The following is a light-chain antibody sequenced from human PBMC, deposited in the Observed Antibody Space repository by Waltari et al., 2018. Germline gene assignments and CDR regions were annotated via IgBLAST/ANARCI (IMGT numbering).Light chain of an antibody. CDR3: HQIASLPRT. V-gene: IGKV6D-21*02. CDR1: QSIGSR. CDR2: YAS. Sequence: EIVLTQSPDFQSVTPEEKVTITCRASQSIGSRLHWFQQKPNQSPKLLIKYASQSISGVPSRFRGSGSGTDFTLTINSLEAEDAAVYYCHQIASLPRTFGPGTKVEIK. J-gene: IGKJ1*01.